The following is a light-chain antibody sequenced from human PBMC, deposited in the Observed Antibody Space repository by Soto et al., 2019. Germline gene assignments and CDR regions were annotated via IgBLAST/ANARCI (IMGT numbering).Light chain of an antibody. CDR2: GAF. J-gene: IGKJ1*01. CDR1: QSVSSN. CDR3: QHYNDWPLT. V-gene: IGKV3-15*01. Sequence: EILMTQSPVTLSVSPGERATLSCRASQSVSSNLAWYQQNPGQAPSLLIYGAFTRATGIPARFSGTGSGTEFTLTISSLQSEDFALSYCQHYNDWPLTFGQGTKVEI.